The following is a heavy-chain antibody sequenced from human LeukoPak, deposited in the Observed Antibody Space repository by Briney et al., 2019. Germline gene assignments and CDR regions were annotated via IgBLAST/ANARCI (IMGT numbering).Heavy chain of an antibody. CDR3: AFEGPVSGYAFDP. V-gene: IGHV4-34*01. CDR2: INHSGGT. CDR1: GESFSEYY. D-gene: IGHD5-12*01. J-gene: IGHJ5*02. Sequence: SETLSLTCAVYGESFSEYYWSWIRQPPGKGLEWIGQINHSGGTNYHPSLKTRVTISLDTSKNQVSLKLRSVTAADTAVYYCAFEGPVSGYAFDPWGQGALVAVSS.